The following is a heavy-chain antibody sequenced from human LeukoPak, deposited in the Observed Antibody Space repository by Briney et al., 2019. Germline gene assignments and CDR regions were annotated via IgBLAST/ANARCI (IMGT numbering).Heavy chain of an antibody. D-gene: IGHD3-16*01. CDR1: GFTFSSYA. V-gene: IGHV3-48*03. J-gene: IGHJ6*02. Sequence: PGGSLRLSCAASGFTFSSYAVSWVRQAPGKGLEWVSYISRSDGTIYYADSVKGRFTISRDNAKNSLYLQMNSLRAEDTAVYYCARDGWVGGRYYGMDVWGQGTTVTVSS. CDR3: ARDGWVGGRYYGMDV. CDR2: ISRSDGTI.